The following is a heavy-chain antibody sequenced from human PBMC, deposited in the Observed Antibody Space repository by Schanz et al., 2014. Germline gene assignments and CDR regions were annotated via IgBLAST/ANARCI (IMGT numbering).Heavy chain of an antibody. V-gene: IGHV3-9*01. J-gene: IGHJ6*02. CDR1: GLNFRQYA. Sequence: EGQLVESGGVLVQPGRSLRLSCAGFGLNFRQYAIHWVRHAPGKGLEWVAGFSLDTDRIDYGDSVKGRFTVSWDNSKTSLYLQMNSLRPEDTALYYCTKDILPGGADVWGQGTTVTVSS. D-gene: IGHD3-3*02. CDR2: FSLDTDRI. CDR3: TKDILPGGADV.